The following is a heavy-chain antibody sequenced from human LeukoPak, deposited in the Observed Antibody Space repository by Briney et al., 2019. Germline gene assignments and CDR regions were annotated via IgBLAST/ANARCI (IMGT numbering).Heavy chain of an antibody. CDR2: ISYDGSNK. CDR3: VRDRGYCSGGTCYALWDY. CDR1: GFTFSSYA. V-gene: IGHV3-30*14. D-gene: IGHD2-15*01. Sequence: GGALRLSCAASGFTFSSYAMHGVRQAPGKGLEGVAVISYDGSNKYYADSAKGRFTISRDNVKNSLCLKINSLGAEHTAMYYCVRDRGYCSGGTCYALWDYWGQGTLVTVSS. J-gene: IGHJ4*02.